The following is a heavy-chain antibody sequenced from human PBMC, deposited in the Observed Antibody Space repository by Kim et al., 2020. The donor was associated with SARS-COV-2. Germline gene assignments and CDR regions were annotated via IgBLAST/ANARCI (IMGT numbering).Heavy chain of an antibody. CDR1: GFTFSSYA. Sequence: GGSLRLSCAASGFTFSSYAMHWVRQAPGKGLEWVAVISYDGSNKYYADSVKGRFTISRDNSKNTLYLQMNSLRAEDTAVYYCARDSVYCGGDCYPHGMDVWGQGTTVTVSS. D-gene: IGHD2-21*02. J-gene: IGHJ6*02. V-gene: IGHV3-30*04. CDR2: ISYDGSNK. CDR3: ARDSVYCGGDCYPHGMDV.